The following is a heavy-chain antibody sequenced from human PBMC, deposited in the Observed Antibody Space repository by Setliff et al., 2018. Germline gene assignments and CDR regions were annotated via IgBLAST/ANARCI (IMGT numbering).Heavy chain of an antibody. V-gene: IGHV3-72*01. CDR3: VKDVVGYSSTWPKRDYFDY. Sequence: QPGGSLRLSCATSGFTLSDYSMDWVRQAPGKGLEWVGRTRNKVSGYITEYAASVKGRFTISRDDSKNSVFLQMNSLKTEDTAVYYCVKDVVGYSSTWPKRDYFDYWGQGTLVTV. CDR1: GFTLSDYS. D-gene: IGHD6-13*01. J-gene: IGHJ4*02. CDR2: TRNKVSGYIT.